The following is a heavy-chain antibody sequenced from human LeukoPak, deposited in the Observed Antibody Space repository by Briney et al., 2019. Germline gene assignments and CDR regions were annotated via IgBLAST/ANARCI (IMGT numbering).Heavy chain of an antibody. J-gene: IGHJ4*02. CDR1: GFTFSSYA. D-gene: IGHD6-13*01. V-gene: IGHV3-23*01. CDR2: ISGSAGST. Sequence: PGGSLRLSCAASGFTFSSYAMSWVRQALGKGLEWVSAISGSAGSTYYADSVKGRFTISRDNSKNTLYLQMNSLRAEDTAVYYCAKQSRIAAAGYFDYWGQGTLVTVSS. CDR3: AKQSRIAAAGYFDY.